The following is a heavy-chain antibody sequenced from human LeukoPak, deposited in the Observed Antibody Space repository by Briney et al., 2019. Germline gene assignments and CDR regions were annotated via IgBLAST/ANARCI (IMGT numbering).Heavy chain of an antibody. D-gene: IGHD6-19*01. CDR3: ARDAGSSGWYWDIEESGYNWFDP. V-gene: IGHV4-34*01. CDR2: INHSGST. J-gene: IGHJ5*02. CDR1: GGSFSGYY. Sequence: PSETLSLTCAVYGGSFSGYYWSWIRQPPGKGLEWIGEINHSGSTNYNPSLKSRVTISVDTSKNQFSLKLSSVTAADTAVYYCARDAGSSGWYWDIEESGYNWFDPWGQGTLVTVSS.